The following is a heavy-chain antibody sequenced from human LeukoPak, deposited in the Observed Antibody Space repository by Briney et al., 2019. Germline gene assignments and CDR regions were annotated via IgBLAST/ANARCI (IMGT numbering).Heavy chain of an antibody. CDR2: ISGSGGST. CDR3: AKAQSYYGSGSYYPFDY. Sequence: GGSLRLSCAASGFTFSDYYMSWIRQAPGKGLEWVSAISGSGGSTYYADSVKGRFTISRDNSKNTLYLQMNSLRAEDTAVYYCAKAQSYYGSGSYYPFDYWGQGTLVTVSS. V-gene: IGHV3-23*01. CDR1: GFTFSDYY. D-gene: IGHD3-10*01. J-gene: IGHJ4*02.